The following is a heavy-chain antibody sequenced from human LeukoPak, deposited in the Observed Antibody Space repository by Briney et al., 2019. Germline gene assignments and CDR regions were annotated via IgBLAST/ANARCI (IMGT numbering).Heavy chain of an antibody. CDR1: GGSFSANY. J-gene: IGHJ4*02. CDR2: INHRGGT. CDR3: ASARWDF. V-gene: IGHV4-34*01. D-gene: IGHD5-24*01. Sequence: SETLSLTCAVYGGSFSANYWSWVRQPPGKGLEWVGEINHRGGTNYNPSLKSRVTISIDTSQNQFSLKLISVTAADTAVYYCASARWDFWGQGVLVTVSS.